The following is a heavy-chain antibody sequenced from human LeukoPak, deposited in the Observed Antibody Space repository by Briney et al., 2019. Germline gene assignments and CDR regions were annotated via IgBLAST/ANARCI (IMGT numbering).Heavy chain of an antibody. CDR2: IYYSGST. V-gene: IGHV4-59*13. J-gene: IGHJ5*02. Sequence: SETLSLTCTVSGGSISSYYWSWIRQPPGKGLEWIGYIYYSGSTNHNPSLKSRVTMSVDTSKNQLSLKLSSVTAADTAVYYCARVLQWANWFDPWGQGTLVTVSS. CDR3: ARVLQWANWFDP. CDR1: GGSISSYY. D-gene: IGHD1-26*01.